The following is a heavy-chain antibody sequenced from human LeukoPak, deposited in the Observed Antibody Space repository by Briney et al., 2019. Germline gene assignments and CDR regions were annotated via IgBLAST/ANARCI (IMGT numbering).Heavy chain of an antibody. CDR1: GDFISSSPDY. J-gene: IGHJ4*02. V-gene: IGHV4-39*01. CDR2: IYYSGST. D-gene: IGHD4-11*01. Sequence: PSETLSLTCTVSGDFISSSPDYWGWIRQPPGKGLEWIASIYYSGSTSYNPSLKSRVTISVDTSKNQFSLRLTSVTAADTALYYCARHGTDDYTDYDFAAVLDYWGRGTLVAVSS. CDR3: ARHGTDDYTDYDFAAVLDY.